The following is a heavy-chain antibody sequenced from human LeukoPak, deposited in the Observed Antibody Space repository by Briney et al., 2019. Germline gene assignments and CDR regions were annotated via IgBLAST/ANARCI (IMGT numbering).Heavy chain of an antibody. V-gene: IGHV3-74*01. Sequence: PGGSLRLSCAASGFTFSSYWMHWVRQAPGKGLVWGSRINSDGSSTSYADSVKGRFTISRDNAKNTLSLQMNSLRADDTAVYYCARAHGSESYYSTFDYWGQGTLVTVSS. CDR3: ARAHGSESYYSTFDY. J-gene: IGHJ4*02. CDR1: GFTFSSYW. CDR2: INSDGSST. D-gene: IGHD3-10*01.